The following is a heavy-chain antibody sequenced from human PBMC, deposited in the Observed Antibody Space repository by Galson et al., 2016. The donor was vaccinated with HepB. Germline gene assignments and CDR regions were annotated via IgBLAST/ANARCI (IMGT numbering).Heavy chain of an antibody. CDR2: ISPDGTST. J-gene: IGHJ4*02. CDR3: AAHKRQRVSDYEDY. CDR1: GFIVSDYW. D-gene: IGHD6-25*01. Sequence: SLRLSCAASGFIVSDYWVHWVRQPPGKGLVWVSRISPDGTSTAYADSVKGRFTISRDNAKNTLYLQMNSLRVEDTAVYFCAAHKRQRVSDYEDYWGQGILVSVSS. V-gene: IGHV3-74*01.